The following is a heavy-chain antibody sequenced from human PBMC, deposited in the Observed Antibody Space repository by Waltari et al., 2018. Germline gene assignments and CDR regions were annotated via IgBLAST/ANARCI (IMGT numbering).Heavy chain of an antibody. CDR3: ARGALAGRFFDF. J-gene: IGHJ4*02. CDR1: GFTFIRYV. D-gene: IGHD6-19*01. CDR2: VWYDGINK. Sequence: QGLLVESGGRVVQPGRSLRLACAASGFTFIRYVMQWVRQAPGKGLEWVAVVWYDGINKYYADSVKGRFTISRDNSENTLYLQMNSLRVDDTATYYCARGALAGRFFDFWGQGTLVTVSS. V-gene: IGHV3-33*01.